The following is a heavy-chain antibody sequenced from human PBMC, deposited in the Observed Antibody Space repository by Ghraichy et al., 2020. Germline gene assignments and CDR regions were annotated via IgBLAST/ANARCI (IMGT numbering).Heavy chain of an antibody. CDR1: GFTVSSNY. D-gene: IGHD5/OR15-5a*01. CDR3: ASVSIAFDI. V-gene: IGHV3-53*01. Sequence: GESLNISCAASGFTVSSNYMSWVRQAPGKGLEWVSVIYSGGSTYYADSVKGRFTISRDNSKNTLYLQMNSLRAEDTAVYYCASVSIAFDIWGQGTMVTVSS. J-gene: IGHJ3*02. CDR2: IYSGGST.